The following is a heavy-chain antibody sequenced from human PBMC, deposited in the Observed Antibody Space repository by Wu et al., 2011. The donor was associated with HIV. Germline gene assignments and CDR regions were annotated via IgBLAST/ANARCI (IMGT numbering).Heavy chain of an antibody. D-gene: IGHD4-17*01. J-gene: IGHJ4*02. CDR1: GYTFTDYY. V-gene: IGHV1-2*02. CDR2: LNPNSGAT. CDR3: ATLGDYGEVDY. Sequence: QVQLVQSGAEVKKPGASVKVSCKASGYTFTDYYIYWVRQAPGQGLEWLGWLNPNSGATNYAQKFQGRVTMTRDTSISTAYMELSRLRSDDTAVFYCATLGDYGEVDYWGQGTLVIVSS.